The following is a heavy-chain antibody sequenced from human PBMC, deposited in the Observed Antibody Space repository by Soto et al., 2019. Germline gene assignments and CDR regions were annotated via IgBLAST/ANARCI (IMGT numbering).Heavy chain of an antibody. CDR3: ANSYGSGTDSYFDY. J-gene: IGHJ4*02. Sequence: QVQLVQSGAEVKKPGASVKVSCKASGYTFTNYGISWVRQAPGQGLEWMGWISAYNGNTNYAQKVQGRVTMSTATSTSTVYMELRRLRSDDTAVYYCANSYGSGTDSYFDYWGQGTLVTVSS. CDR1: GYTFTNYG. D-gene: IGHD3-10*01. V-gene: IGHV1-18*01. CDR2: ISAYNGNT.